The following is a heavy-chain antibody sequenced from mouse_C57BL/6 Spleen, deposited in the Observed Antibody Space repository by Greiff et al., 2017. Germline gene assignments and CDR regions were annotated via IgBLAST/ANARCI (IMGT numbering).Heavy chain of an antibody. CDR3: ARNWDY. D-gene: IGHD4-1*01. CDR1: GYTFTSYW. Sequence: QVQLQQPGAELVKPGASVKLSCKASGYTFTSYWMQWVKQRPGQGLEWIGEIAPSDSYTNYNQKFKGKATLTVDTSSSTAYMQLSSLTSEDSAVYYCARNWDYWGQGTTLTVAS. CDR2: IAPSDSYT. J-gene: IGHJ2*01. V-gene: IGHV1-50*01.